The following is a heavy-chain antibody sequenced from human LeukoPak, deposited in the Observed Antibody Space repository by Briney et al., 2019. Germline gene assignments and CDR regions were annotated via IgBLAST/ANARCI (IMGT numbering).Heavy chain of an antibody. D-gene: IGHD4-11*01. CDR3: GKDTDLDY. V-gene: IGHV3-53*01. CDR1: GFTVSDNY. CDR2: IYSGGFT. Sequence: PGGSLRLSCAASGFTVSDNYMSWVRQAPGKGLEWVSIIYSGGFTFYADSVMGRFTISRDTSKNTVYLQMNDLRAEDTAAYFCGKDTDLDYWGQGTLVTVSS. J-gene: IGHJ4*02.